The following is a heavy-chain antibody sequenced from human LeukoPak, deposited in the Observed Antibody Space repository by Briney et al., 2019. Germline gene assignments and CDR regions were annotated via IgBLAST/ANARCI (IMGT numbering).Heavy chain of an antibody. J-gene: IGHJ6*03. Sequence: PGGSLRLSCAASGFTFNSYGMHWVRQAPGKGLEWVAVISYDGSNKYYADSVKGRFTISRDNSKNTLYLQMNSLRAEDTAVYYCAKSGVVWFGEFSPKRSYYMDVWGKGTTVTVSS. CDR2: ISYDGSNK. D-gene: IGHD3-10*01. CDR1: GFTFNSYG. CDR3: AKSGVVWFGEFSPKRSYYMDV. V-gene: IGHV3-30*18.